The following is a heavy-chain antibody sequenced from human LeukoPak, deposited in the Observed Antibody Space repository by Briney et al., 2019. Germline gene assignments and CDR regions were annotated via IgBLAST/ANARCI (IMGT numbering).Heavy chain of an antibody. Sequence: GGSLRLSCAASGFTFSSYSMNWVRQAPGKGLEWVRSISSSSSYIYYADSVKGRFTISRDNAKNSLYLQMNSLRAEDTAVYYCARDRSYYGSGSYYWFDPWGQGTLVTVSS. CDR3: ARDRSYYGSGSYYWFDP. J-gene: IGHJ5*02. CDR2: ISSSSSYI. D-gene: IGHD3-10*01. CDR1: GFTFSSYS. V-gene: IGHV3-21*01.